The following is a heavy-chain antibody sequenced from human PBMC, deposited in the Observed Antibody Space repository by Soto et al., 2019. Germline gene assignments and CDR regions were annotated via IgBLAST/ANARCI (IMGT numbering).Heavy chain of an antibody. CDR1: GFTFSDYY. J-gene: IGHJ4*02. Sequence: GGSQRLSCAASGFTFSDYYMSWIRQAPGKGPEWVSYISSSSSYTNYADSVKGRFTISRDNAKNSLYLQMNSLRAEDTAVYYCARTGRTYYFDYWGQGTLVTVSS. CDR2: ISSSSSYT. V-gene: IGHV3-11*06. CDR3: ARTGRTYYFDY.